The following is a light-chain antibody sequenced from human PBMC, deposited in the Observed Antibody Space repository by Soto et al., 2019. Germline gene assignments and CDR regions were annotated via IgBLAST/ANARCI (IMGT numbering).Light chain of an antibody. Sequence: QSVLTQPASVSGSPGQSVTISCTGTSSDFGSYKFVSWYRHHPGKVPKVIIYETSKRPSGVSDRFSGSKSGNTASLTISGLQAEDEADYYCFSFTSTNTHVFGSGTKLTVL. CDR1: SSDFGSYKF. J-gene: IGLJ1*01. CDR2: ETS. CDR3: FSFTSTNTHV. V-gene: IGLV2-23*01.